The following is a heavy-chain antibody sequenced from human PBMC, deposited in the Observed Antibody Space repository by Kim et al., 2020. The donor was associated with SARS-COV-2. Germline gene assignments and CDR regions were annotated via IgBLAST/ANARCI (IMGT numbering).Heavy chain of an antibody. CDR2: IWYDGTNK. Sequence: GGSLRLSCAASGFTFSNYGIHWVRQAPGKGLVWVAVIWYDGTNKYYADSVKGRFTISRDNSKNTLYLQMNSLRAEDTAVYYCAKSGAYCSGGSCDYYFD. CDR3: AKSGAYCSGGSCDYYFD. D-gene: IGHD2-15*01. CDR1: GFTFSNYG. J-gene: IGHJ4*01. V-gene: IGHV3-33*06.